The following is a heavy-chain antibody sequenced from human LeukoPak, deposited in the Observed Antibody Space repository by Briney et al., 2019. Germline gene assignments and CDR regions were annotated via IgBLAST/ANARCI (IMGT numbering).Heavy chain of an antibody. CDR3: ARHVESLGAGFPFDY. Sequence: SETLSPTCTVSGGSISSKSYHWGWIRQPPGKGLECIGTISYSGRTYYNPSLKSRVTISRDTSRNQFSLRLTSVTAADTALYYCARHVESLGAGFPFDYWGQGTLVTVSS. CDR1: GGSISSKSYH. D-gene: IGHD3-16*01. J-gene: IGHJ4*02. CDR2: ISYSGRT. V-gene: IGHV4-39*01.